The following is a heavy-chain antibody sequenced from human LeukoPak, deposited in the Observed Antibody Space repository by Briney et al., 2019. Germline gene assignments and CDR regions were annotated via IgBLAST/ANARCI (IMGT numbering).Heavy chain of an antibody. Sequence: GGSLRLSCVASGFSLSGYWMYWVRQAPGKGLMYISRNNGDGSTTNYADVVKGRFTMSRDNVKNTLYLQMNSLRVEDTAVYYCARDPRNVGLAPWGQGTLVTVSS. CDR2: NNGDGSTT. CDR1: GFSLSGYW. J-gene: IGHJ5*02. CDR3: ARDPRNVGLAP. V-gene: IGHV3-74*01. D-gene: IGHD2-15*01.